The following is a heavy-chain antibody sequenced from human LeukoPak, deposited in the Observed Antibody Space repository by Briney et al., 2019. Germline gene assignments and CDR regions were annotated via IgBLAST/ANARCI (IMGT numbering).Heavy chain of an antibody. CDR3: AKDVSYAVNGY. Sequence: GGSLRLSCAASGFTFSSYGMHWVRQAPGKGLEWVAFIRYDGGNKYYADSVKGRFTISRDNSKNMLYLQMNSLRAEDTAVYYCAKDVSYAVNGYWGQGTLVTVSS. D-gene: IGHD2-8*01. CDR2: IRYDGGNK. CDR1: GFTFSSYG. V-gene: IGHV3-30*02. J-gene: IGHJ4*02.